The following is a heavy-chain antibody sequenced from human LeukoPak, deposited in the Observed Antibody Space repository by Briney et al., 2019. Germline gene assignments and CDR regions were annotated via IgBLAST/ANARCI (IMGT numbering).Heavy chain of an antibody. CDR2: ISGSGYGT. J-gene: IGHJ4*02. V-gene: IGHV3-23*01. Sequence: GGSLRLSCAASGFPFSNFSMYWVRQAPGKGLEWVAVISGSGYGTYYADSVKGRFTISRDNSKNTLSLQMNSLRADDTAVYYCAKDLPRGYTYGNTFDCWGQGTLVTVSS. D-gene: IGHD5-18*01. CDR1: GFPFSNFS. CDR3: AKDLPRGYTYGNTFDC.